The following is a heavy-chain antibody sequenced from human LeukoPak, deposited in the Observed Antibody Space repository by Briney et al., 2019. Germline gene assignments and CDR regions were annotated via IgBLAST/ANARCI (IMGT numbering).Heavy chain of an antibody. V-gene: IGHV1-24*01. Sequence: ASVKVSCKVSGYTLTELSMHWVRQAPGKGLEWMGGFDPEDGETIYAQKFQGRVTMTEDTSTDTVYMELNSLRSEDTAVYYCARLIGDYYDNSRSSYWHGHLDYWGQGALVTVSS. J-gene: IGHJ4*02. D-gene: IGHD3-22*01. CDR3: ARLIGDYYDNSRSSYWHGHLDY. CDR1: GYTLTELS. CDR2: FDPEDGET.